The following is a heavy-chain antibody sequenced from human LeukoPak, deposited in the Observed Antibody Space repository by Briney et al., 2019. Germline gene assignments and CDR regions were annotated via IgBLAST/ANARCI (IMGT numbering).Heavy chain of an antibody. D-gene: IGHD4-23*01. CDR3: TRVGRWSAVDY. Sequence: GGSLRLSCAASGFTFSSYWTSWVRQAPGKGLEWVANTKQDGSEKYYVDSVKGRFTISRDNTKNSLYLQMNSLRAEDTAVYYSTRVGRWSAVDYWGQGALVTVSS. J-gene: IGHJ4*02. V-gene: IGHV3-7*01. CDR1: GFTFSSYW. CDR2: TKQDGSEK.